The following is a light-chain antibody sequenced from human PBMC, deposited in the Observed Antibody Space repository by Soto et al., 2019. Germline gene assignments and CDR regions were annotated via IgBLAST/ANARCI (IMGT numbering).Light chain of an antibody. CDR1: ESISRW. J-gene: IGKJ1*01. Sequence: DIHMTLSTSTLSASVGNRVTITCRASESISRWLAWYQQKPGKAPKLLIYKASSFESGVPSRFSGSASGTESTLTISSLKPDDFATYYCQQYDTYSTFGQGTKVDIK. CDR2: KAS. V-gene: IGKV1-5*03. CDR3: QQYDTYST.